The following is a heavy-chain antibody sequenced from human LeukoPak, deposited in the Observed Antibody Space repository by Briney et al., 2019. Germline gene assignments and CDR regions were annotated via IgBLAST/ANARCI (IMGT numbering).Heavy chain of an antibody. CDR2: IYYSGST. CDR1: GGSIRTYY. J-gene: IGHJ6*02. V-gene: IGHV4-59*01. D-gene: IGHD3-22*01. CDR3: ARSYDSRGYYYYGMDV. Sequence: SETLSLTCTVSGGSIRTYYWSWIRQPPGKGLEWIGYIYYSGSTNYNPSLKSRVTISLDTSKNQYSLRLSSVTAADTAVYYCARSYDSRGYYYYGMDVWGQGTTVTVSS.